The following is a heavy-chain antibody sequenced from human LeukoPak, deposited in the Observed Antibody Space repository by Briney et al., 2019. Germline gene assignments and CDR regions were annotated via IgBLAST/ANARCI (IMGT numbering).Heavy chain of an antibody. V-gene: IGHV3-23*01. CDR2: ISGSGGST. CDR1: GFTFSSYA. Sequence: GGSLRLSCAASGFTFSSYAMSWVRQAPGKGLEWVSAISGSGGSTYYEDSVKGRFTISRDNSKNTLYLQMNSLRAEDTAVYYCAGGSSATYYYYYGMDVWGQGTTVTVSS. J-gene: IGHJ6*02. CDR3: AGGSSATYYYYYGMDV. D-gene: IGHD2-15*01.